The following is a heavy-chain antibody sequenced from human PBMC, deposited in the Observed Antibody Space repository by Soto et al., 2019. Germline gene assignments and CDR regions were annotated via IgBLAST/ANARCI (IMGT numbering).Heavy chain of an antibody. J-gene: IGHJ4*02. Sequence: ASVKVSCKASGYTFTSYDISWVRQPPGQGLEWMGWIGAYNGNTNYAQKLQGRVTMTTDTSTSTAYMELRSLRSDDRAVYYCATSIMAGGPALLNRDFDYWGQGTRFTVSS. D-gene: IGHD6-19*01. V-gene: IGHV1-18*01. CDR2: IGAYNGNT. CDR1: GYTFTSYD. CDR3: ATSIMAGGPALLNRDFDY.